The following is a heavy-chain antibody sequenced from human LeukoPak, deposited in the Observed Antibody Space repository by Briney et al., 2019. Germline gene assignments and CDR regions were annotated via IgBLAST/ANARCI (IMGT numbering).Heavy chain of an antibody. CDR3: AKDVRSNLFGADTLDL. CDR1: GFTFSSYA. Sequence: PGGSLRLSCAASGFTFSSYAMSWVRQAPGKGLEWVSGISWNTDRIGYADSVKGRFTISRDNAKNSLYLQMNSLRAEDTALYFCAKDVRSNLFGADTLDLWGQGTMVTVSS. D-gene: IGHD3-16*01. V-gene: IGHV3-9*01. CDR2: ISWNTDRI. J-gene: IGHJ3*01.